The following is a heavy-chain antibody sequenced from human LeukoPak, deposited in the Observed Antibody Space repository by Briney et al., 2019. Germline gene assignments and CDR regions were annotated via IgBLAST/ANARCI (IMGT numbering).Heavy chain of an antibody. CDR3: ARWKGELSSYDY. Sequence: GGSLRLSCAASGFTVSSNYMSWVRQAPGKGLEWVSVIYSGGSTYYADPVKGRFTISRDNSKNTLYLQMNSLRAEDTAVYYCARWKGELSSYDYWGQGTLVTVSS. J-gene: IGHJ4*02. CDR2: IYSGGST. D-gene: IGHD3-16*02. V-gene: IGHV3-66*02. CDR1: GFTVSSNY.